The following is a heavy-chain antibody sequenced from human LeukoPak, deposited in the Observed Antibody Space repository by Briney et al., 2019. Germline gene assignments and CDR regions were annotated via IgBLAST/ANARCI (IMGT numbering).Heavy chain of an antibody. J-gene: IGHJ5*02. CDR2: ISYHGRDK. Sequence: GGSLRLSCAGSGFTFSGFAMHWVRQAPGKGLEWVAAISYHGRDKYYADAVSGRFTISRDNSKNTLHLEMNSLRADDTAVYYCTKERGGGGRRINLMVGGYGPWGQGTQVTVSS. CDR3: TKERGGGGRRINLMVGGYGP. CDR1: GFTFSGFA. D-gene: IGHD3-22*01. V-gene: IGHV3-30*04.